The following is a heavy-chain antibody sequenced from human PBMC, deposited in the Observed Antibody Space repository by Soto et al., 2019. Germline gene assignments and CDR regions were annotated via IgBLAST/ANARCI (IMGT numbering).Heavy chain of an antibody. Sequence: EVQLVESGGGLVQPGRSLRLSCAASGFTFDDYAMHWVRQAPGKGLEWVSGISWNSGSIGYADSVKGRFTISRDNAKNSLYLQMNSLRAEDTALYYCAKTRGMVPASSFDYWGQGTLVTVSS. V-gene: IGHV3-9*01. CDR1: GFTFDDYA. CDR3: AKTRGMVPASSFDY. CDR2: ISWNSGSI. D-gene: IGHD2-8*01. J-gene: IGHJ4*02.